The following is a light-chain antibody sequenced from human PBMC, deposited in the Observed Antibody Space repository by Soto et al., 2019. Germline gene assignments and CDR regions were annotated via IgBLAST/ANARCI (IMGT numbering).Light chain of an antibody. CDR2: EIR. CDR3: SSYTTGNTLV. V-gene: IGLV2-14*01. CDR1: TSDVGGYTY. Sequence: QSALTQPASVSGSPGQSITISCTGTTSDVGGYTYVSWYQQHPGKVPKLIIYEIRNRPSGVSDRFSGSKSGNTASLTISGLQGEDEADYYCSSYTTGNTLVFGGGTKLTVL. J-gene: IGLJ2*01.